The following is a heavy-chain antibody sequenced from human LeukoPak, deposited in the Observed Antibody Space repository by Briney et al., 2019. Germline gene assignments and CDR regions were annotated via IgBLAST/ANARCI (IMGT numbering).Heavy chain of an antibody. J-gene: IGHJ4*02. CDR2: INSDGTST. Sequence: GGSLILSCAASGFTFSSYWMHWVRQAPGEGLVCVSRINSDGTSTTYADSVKGRFTISRDNARTTLYMQMKSLRAEDTAVYYCARATLDIVGATRTFDYWGQGTLVTVSS. CDR1: GFTFSSYW. V-gene: IGHV3-74*01. D-gene: IGHD2-2*03. CDR3: ARATLDIVGATRTFDY.